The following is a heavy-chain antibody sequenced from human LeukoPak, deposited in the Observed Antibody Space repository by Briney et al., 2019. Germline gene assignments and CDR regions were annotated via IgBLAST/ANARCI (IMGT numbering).Heavy chain of an antibody. CDR1: GFTFSSYG. J-gene: IGHJ4*02. CDR2: IWYDGSNK. D-gene: IGHD6-19*01. Sequence: GGSLRLPCAASGFTFSSYGMHWVRQAPGKGLEWVAVIWYDGSNKYYADSVKGRFTISRDNSKNTLYLQMNSLRAEDTAVYYCARDEYSSGWYYFDYWGQGTLVTVSS. V-gene: IGHV3-33*01. CDR3: ARDEYSSGWYYFDY.